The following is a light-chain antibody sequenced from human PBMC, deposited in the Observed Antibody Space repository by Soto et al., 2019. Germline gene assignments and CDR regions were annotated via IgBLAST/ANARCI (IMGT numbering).Light chain of an antibody. CDR3: QQSNSYPLT. J-gene: IGKJ4*01. V-gene: IGKV1-9*01. Sequence: IQLTQSPSSLSASGGDRVTITCRASQGIGSILAWYLQKPGEAPKLLVYGASTLQGGVPSRFSGSGSGTLFTLTITSLQPEDFAPYFCQQSNSYPLTFGGGTKVEIK. CDR1: QGIGSI. CDR2: GAS.